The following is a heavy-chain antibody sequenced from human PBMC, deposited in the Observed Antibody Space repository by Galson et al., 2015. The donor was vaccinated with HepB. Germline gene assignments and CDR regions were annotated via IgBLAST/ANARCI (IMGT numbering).Heavy chain of an antibody. D-gene: IGHD4-17*01. CDR1: GYSFTNYW. V-gene: IGHV5-51*03. Sequence: QSGAEVKKPGESLKISCKGSGYSFTNYWIGWVRQMPGKGLEWMGIIYPGDSDTRYSPSFQGQVTISADRSISTAYLQWSSLKASDTAMYYCAKVTTVTPGHDAFDIWGQGTMVTVS. CDR2: IYPGDSDT. J-gene: IGHJ3*02. CDR3: AKVTTVTPGHDAFDI.